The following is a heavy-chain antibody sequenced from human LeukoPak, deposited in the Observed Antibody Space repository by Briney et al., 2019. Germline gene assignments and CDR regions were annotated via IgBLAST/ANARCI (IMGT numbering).Heavy chain of an antibody. CDR1: GFTFSSYA. CDR2: ISGSGGST. CDR3: AKGITMVRGVNPYYYYGMDV. Sequence: GGSLRLSCAASGFTFSSYAMSWVRQAPGKGLEWVSAISGSGGSTYYADSVKGRFTISRDNPKNTLYLQMNSLRAEDTAVYYCAKGITMVRGVNPYYYYGMDVWGQGTTVTVSS. J-gene: IGHJ6*02. D-gene: IGHD3-10*01. V-gene: IGHV3-23*01.